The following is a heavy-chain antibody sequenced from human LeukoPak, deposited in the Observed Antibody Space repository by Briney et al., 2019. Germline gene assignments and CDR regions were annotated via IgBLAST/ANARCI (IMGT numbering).Heavy chain of an antibody. V-gene: IGHV4-59*01. CDR3: ARSYSADSYYYYYGMDV. D-gene: IGHD6-13*01. J-gene: IGHJ6*02. CDR1: GGSISSYY. Sequence: PSETLSLTCTVSGGSISSYYWNWIRQPPGKGLEWIGYIYFSGSTNYSPSLKSRVTISVDTSKNQFSLKVTSVTAADTAVYYCARSYSADSYYYYYGMDVWGQGTTVTVSS. CDR2: IYFSGST.